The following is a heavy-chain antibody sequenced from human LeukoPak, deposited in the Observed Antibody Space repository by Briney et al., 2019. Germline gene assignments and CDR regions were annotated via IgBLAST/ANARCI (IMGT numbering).Heavy chain of an antibody. J-gene: IGHJ6*02. CDR3: AKNYDSGRGVPYGMDV. Sequence: GGSLRLSCAASGFTFSSYAMRWVRQAPGKGLEWVSAIGAGSGAITIYADSVKGRFTISRDNSKNTLYLQMNSLRGEDTAVYYCAKNYDSGRGVPYGMDVWGQGTTVTVSS. D-gene: IGHD3-10*01. CDR1: GFTFSSYA. V-gene: IGHV3-23*01. CDR2: IGAGSGAIT.